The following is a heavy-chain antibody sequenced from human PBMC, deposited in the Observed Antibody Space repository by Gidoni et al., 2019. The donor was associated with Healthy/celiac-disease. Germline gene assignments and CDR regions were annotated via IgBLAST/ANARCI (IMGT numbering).Heavy chain of an antibody. CDR3: ARDPGLYSSSSGVFDY. CDR2: IIPIFGTA. CDR1: GGTFSSYA. Sequence: QVQLVQSGAEVKKPGSSVKVSCKASGGTFSSYAIRWVRQAPGQGLEWMGGIIPIFGTANYAQKFQGRVTITADESTSTAYMELSSLRSEDTAVYYCARDPGLYSSSSGVFDYWGQGTLVTVSS. V-gene: IGHV1-69*01. D-gene: IGHD6-6*01. J-gene: IGHJ4*02.